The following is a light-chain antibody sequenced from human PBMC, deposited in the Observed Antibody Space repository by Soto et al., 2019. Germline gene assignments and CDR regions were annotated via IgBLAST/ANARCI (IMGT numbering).Light chain of an antibody. Sequence: EIVMAPSSAPLSLSPGERATLSCRASQSVSSNLAWYQQKPGQAPRLLIYGASTRATGIPARFSGSGSGTEFTLTISSLQSEDFAVYYCQQYNNWPLTFGGGTKVDTK. V-gene: IGKV3-15*01. CDR3: QQYNNWPLT. CDR1: QSVSSN. J-gene: IGKJ4*01. CDR2: GAS.